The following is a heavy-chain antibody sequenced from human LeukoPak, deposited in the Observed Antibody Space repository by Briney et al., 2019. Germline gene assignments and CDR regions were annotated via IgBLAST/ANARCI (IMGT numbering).Heavy chain of an antibody. D-gene: IGHD2-2*01. Sequence: GGSLRLSCAASGFTFSSYAMHWVRQAPGKGLEWVAVISYDGSNKYSADSVKGRFTISRDNSKNTLYLQMNSLRAEDTAVYYCASSTYYYYMDVWGKGTTVTVSS. CDR2: ISYDGSNK. CDR1: GFTFSSYA. CDR3: ASSTYYYYMDV. V-gene: IGHV3-30*04. J-gene: IGHJ6*03.